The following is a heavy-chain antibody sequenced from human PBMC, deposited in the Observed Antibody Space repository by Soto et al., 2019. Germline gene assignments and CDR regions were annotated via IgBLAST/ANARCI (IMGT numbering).Heavy chain of an antibody. J-gene: IGHJ6*02. CDR1: GFTFSNAW. D-gene: IGHD5-12*01. V-gene: IGHV3-15*01. CDR3: TTDQVGYKAYYYYGMDV. CDR2: IKSKTDGGTT. Sequence: AGGSLRLSCAASGFTFSNAWMSWVRQAPGKGLEWVGRIKSKTDGGTTDYAAPVKGRFTISRDDSKNTLYLQMNSLKTEDTAVYYCTTDQVGYKAYYYYGMDVWGQGTTVTVSS.